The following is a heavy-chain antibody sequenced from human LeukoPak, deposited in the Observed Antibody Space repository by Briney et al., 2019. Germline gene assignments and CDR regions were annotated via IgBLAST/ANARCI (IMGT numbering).Heavy chain of an antibody. Sequence: GGSLTLSCAASGFTFSSYAMSWVRQAPGKGLEWVSAISGSGGSTYYADSVKGRFTISRDNSKNTLHLQMNSLRAEDTAVYYCAKDESLGEFDYWGQGTLVTVSS. D-gene: IGHD3-16*01. CDR2: ISGSGGST. V-gene: IGHV3-23*01. CDR3: AKDESLGEFDY. CDR1: GFTFSSYA. J-gene: IGHJ4*02.